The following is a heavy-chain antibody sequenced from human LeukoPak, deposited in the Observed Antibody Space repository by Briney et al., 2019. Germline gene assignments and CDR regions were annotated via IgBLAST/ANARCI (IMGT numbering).Heavy chain of an antibody. CDR1: GYIFTDYY. CDR3: ARDPPLDSSAYLDY. CDR2: IKANSGDT. V-gene: IGHV1-2*02. D-gene: IGHD3-22*01. Sequence: GASVKVSCKASGYIFTDYYIHWVRQAPGQGLEWMGLIKANSGDTQYAQTFQGRVTMTGDASIKTIYMELSGLTSADSAIYYCARDPPLDSSAYLDYWGLGTQVTVSS. J-gene: IGHJ4*02.